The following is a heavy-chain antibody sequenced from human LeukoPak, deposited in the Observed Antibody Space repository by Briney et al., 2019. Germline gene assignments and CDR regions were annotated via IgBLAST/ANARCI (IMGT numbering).Heavy chain of an antibody. J-gene: IGHJ6*02. D-gene: IGHD6-13*01. CDR3: AKDPSRYSSSWYRTPHYYYGMDV. CDR1: GFTFSSYA. Sequence: GGSLRLSCAASGFTFSSYAMSWVRQAPGKGLECVSAISGSGGSTYYADSVKGRFTISRDNSKNTLYLQMNSLRAEDTAVYYCAKDPSRYSSSWYRTPHYYYGMDVWGQGTTVTVSS. CDR2: ISGSGGST. V-gene: IGHV3-23*01.